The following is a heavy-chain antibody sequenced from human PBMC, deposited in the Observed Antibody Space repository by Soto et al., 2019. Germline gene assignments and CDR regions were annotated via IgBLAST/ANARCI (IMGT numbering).Heavy chain of an antibody. CDR2: INHSGST. CDR1: GGSFSGYY. J-gene: IGHJ5*02. CDR3: ARERTSPHCSSTSCYKGRFDP. D-gene: IGHD2-2*02. Sequence: PSETLSLTCAVYGGSFSGYYWSWIRQPPGKXLEWIGEINHSGSTNYNPSLKSRVTISVDTSKNQFSLKLSSVTAADTAVYYCARERTSPHCSSTSCYKGRFDPWGQGTLVTVSS. V-gene: IGHV4-34*01.